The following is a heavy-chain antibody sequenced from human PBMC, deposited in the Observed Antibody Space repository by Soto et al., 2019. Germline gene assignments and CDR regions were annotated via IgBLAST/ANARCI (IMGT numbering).Heavy chain of an antibody. J-gene: IGHJ3*02. CDR3: ARGLGSSGWYSPWDAFDI. Sequence: GGSLRLSCAASGLTFSDYYMSWIRQAPGKGLEWISYYVDSVKGRFTISRDNAKNSLYLQMNSLRAEDTAVYYCARGLGSSGWYSPWDAFDIWGQGTMVTVSS. CDR1: GLTFSDYY. V-gene: IGHV3-11*06. D-gene: IGHD6-19*01.